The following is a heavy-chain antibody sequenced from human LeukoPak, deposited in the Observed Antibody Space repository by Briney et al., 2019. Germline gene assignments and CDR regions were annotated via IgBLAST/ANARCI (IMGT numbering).Heavy chain of an antibody. CDR3: ARRASAIRY. J-gene: IGHJ4*02. CDR2: IDYSGTT. Sequence: PSETLSLTCAVYGGSFSGYFWTWIRQPPGKGLEWIGEIDYSGTTNYNSSLKSRVTMSVDTSKNQISLNLNSVTAADTAVYYCARRASAIRYWGQGTLVTVSS. CDR1: GGSFSGYF. V-gene: IGHV4-34*01.